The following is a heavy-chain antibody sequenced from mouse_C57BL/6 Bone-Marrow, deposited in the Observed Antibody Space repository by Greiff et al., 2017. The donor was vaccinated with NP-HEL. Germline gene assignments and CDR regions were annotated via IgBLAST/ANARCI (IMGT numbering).Heavy chain of an antibody. Sequence: QVQLQQPGTELVKPGASVKLSCKASGYTFTSYWMHWVKQRPGQGLEWIGNINPSNGGTNYNEKFKSKATLTVDRSSSTAYMQLSSLTSEDSAVYYCARLDTHDLAMDYWGQGASVTVSS. CDR1: GYTFTSYW. J-gene: IGHJ4*01. D-gene: IGHD2-12*01. V-gene: IGHV1-53*01. CDR3: ARLDTHDLAMDY. CDR2: INPSNGGT.